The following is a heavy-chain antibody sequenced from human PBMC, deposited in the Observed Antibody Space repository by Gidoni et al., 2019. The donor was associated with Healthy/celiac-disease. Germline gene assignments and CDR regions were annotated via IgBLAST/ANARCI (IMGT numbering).Heavy chain of an antibody. CDR2: IYYSGST. Sequence: QLQLQESGPGLVKPSETLSLTCTVSGGSISSSSYYWGWIRQPPGKGLEWIGSIYYSGSTYYNPSLKSRVTISVDTSKNQFSLKLSSVTAADTAVYYCARDIYSYGVHWYFDLWGRGTLVTVSS. CDR3: ARDIYSYGVHWYFDL. CDR1: GGSISSSSYY. D-gene: IGHD5-18*01. J-gene: IGHJ2*01. V-gene: IGHV4-39*07.